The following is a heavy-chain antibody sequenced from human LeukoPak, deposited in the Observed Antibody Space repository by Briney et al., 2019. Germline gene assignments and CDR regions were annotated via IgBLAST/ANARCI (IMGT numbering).Heavy chain of an antibody. V-gene: IGHV4-39*07. D-gene: IGHD2-8*02. CDR2: IYYSGST. J-gene: IGHJ4*02. CDR1: GGSISSSSHY. CDR3: AREDTGGLDY. Sequence: SETLSLTCSVSGGSISSSSHYWDWIRQPPGEGLEWIGSIYYSGSTYYNPSLKSRVTISLDTSKNQFSLKLISVTAADTAVYYCAREDTGGLDYWGQGILVTVSP.